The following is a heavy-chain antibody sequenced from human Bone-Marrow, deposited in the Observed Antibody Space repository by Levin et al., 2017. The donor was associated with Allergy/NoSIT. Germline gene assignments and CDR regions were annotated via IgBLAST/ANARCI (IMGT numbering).Heavy chain of an antibody. V-gene: IGHV4-31*03. CDR2: IYYSGNT. CDR1: GGSISTGGFH. J-gene: IGHJ4*02. Sequence: SETLSLTCSLSGGSISTGGFHWSWVRQRPGKGLEWIGYIYYSGNTYYNPSLQSRLSISIDTSKTQFSLRLTSVTAADTAVYYCAREDGYGFDYWGQGTLVTVSS. CDR3: AREDGYGFDY. D-gene: IGHD5-24*01.